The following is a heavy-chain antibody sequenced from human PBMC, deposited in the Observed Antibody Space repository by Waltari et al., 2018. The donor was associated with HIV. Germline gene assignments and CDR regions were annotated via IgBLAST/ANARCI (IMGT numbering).Heavy chain of an antibody. CDR1: GYSFTSYW. Sequence: EVQLVQSGAEVKKPGESLKISCKGSGYSFTSYWIGWVRQMPGKGLEWMGIISPGNSDLYYSPSFQGRVTIAADKSINTAYLQWSSLKASDTAMYYCTRRHGDYVYYFDYWGQGTLVTVSS. CDR3: TRRHGDYVYYFDY. V-gene: IGHV5-51*01. D-gene: IGHD4-17*01. CDR2: ISPGNSDL. J-gene: IGHJ4*02.